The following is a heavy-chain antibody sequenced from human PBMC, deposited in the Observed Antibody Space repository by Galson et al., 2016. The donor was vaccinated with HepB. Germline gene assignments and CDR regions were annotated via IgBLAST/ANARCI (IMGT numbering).Heavy chain of an antibody. CDR1: GFTFNKVW. CDR3: KTRIDPFAGDR. V-gene: IGHV3-15*01. Sequence: SLRLSCAASGFTFNKVWMSWVRQAPGTGLEWVGRIHSRTDGGTTDYAAPVKGRFIVSRDDSKNTLYLQMNSLKIEDTAVYYCKTRIDPFAGDRWGQGTRVTVSS. CDR2: IHSRTDGGTT. J-gene: IGHJ4*02. D-gene: IGHD3-16*01.